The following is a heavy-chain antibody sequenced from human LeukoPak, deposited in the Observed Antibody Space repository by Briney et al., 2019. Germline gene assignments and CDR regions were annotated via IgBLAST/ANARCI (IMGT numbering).Heavy chain of an antibody. Sequence: GGSLRLSCAASGFTFSSYSMNWVRQAPGKGLEWVSSISSSSSYIYYADSVKGRFTISRDNAKNSLYLQMNSLRAEDTAVYYCARDLGVDSYGDEGFDYWGQGALVTVSS. D-gene: IGHD5-18*01. V-gene: IGHV3-21*01. CDR1: GFTFSSYS. J-gene: IGHJ4*02. CDR2: ISSSSSYI. CDR3: ARDLGVDSYGDEGFDY.